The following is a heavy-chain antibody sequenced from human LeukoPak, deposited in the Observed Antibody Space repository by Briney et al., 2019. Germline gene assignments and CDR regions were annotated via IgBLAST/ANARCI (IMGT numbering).Heavy chain of an antibody. Sequence: PSETLSLTCTVSGVSVTSDSYYWSWIRRPPGQGLEWIGFIYYSGSPTYNPSLKSRVTISMDTSKNQFSLKLNSVTAADTAVYYCARDRCSSTNCYTGYYYGTDVWGQGTTVTVSS. CDR2: IYYSGSP. V-gene: IGHV4-61*01. D-gene: IGHD2-2*02. CDR3: ARDRCSSTNCYTGYYYGTDV. CDR1: GVSVTSDSYY. J-gene: IGHJ6*02.